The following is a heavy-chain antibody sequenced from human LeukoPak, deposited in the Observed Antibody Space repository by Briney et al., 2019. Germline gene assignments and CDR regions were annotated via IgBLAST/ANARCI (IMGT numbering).Heavy chain of an antibody. CDR3: AREIYGRFDF. CDR2: IIPILGIA. J-gene: IGHJ4*02. D-gene: IGHD4-17*01. CDR1: GGTFSSYA. Sequence: SVKVSCKASGGTFSSYAISWVRQAPGQGLEWMGRIIPILGIANYAQKPQGRVTLTTDTSTSTGYMELRSLRSDDTAVYYCAREIYGRFDFWGQGTLVTVSS. V-gene: IGHV1-69*04.